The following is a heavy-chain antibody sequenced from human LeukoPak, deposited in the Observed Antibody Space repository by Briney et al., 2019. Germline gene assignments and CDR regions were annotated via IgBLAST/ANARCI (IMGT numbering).Heavy chain of an antibody. J-gene: IGHJ6*02. CDR2: LSPDESKK. CDR1: GFSFSDSW. V-gene: IGHV3-7*01. D-gene: IGHD6-13*01. CDR3: ARKHQLSAYYYYAMDV. Sequence: GGSLRLSCAASGFSFSDSWMNWVRQAPGEGLEWVANLSPDESKKYYGDSVRGRFTISRDDAKNSLYLQMNSLRAEDTAVYYCARKHQLSAYYYYAMDVWGQGTTVTVSS.